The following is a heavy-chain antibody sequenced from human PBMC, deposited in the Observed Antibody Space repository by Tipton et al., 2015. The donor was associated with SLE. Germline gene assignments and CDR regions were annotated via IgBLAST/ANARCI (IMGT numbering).Heavy chain of an antibody. D-gene: IGHD2-21*02. CDR3: ARGSLGDPKDY. CDR1: GFTFSNYW. Sequence: SLRLSCAASGFTFSNYWMTWVRQAPGKGLEWVANINQDGSEKYYVDSVKGRFTISRDNAKTSLYLQMNSLRAEDTAVYYCARGSLGDPKDYWGQGTLVTVSS. J-gene: IGHJ4*02. CDR2: INQDGSEK. V-gene: IGHV3-7*01.